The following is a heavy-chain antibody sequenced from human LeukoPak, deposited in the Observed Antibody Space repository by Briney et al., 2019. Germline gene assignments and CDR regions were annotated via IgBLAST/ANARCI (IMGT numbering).Heavy chain of an antibody. CDR3: ATDSRGYIYGSTDY. V-gene: IGHV3-23*01. D-gene: IGHD5-18*01. CDR1: GFTFSSYA. J-gene: IGHJ4*02. CDR2: ISVSGGST. Sequence: GGSLRLSCAASGFTFSSYAMSWLRQAPGKGLEWVSAISVSGGSTYYPDSVKGRFTISRDNSKNTLFLQMNSLRAEDTAVYYCATDSRGYIYGSTDYWGQGTLVTVSS.